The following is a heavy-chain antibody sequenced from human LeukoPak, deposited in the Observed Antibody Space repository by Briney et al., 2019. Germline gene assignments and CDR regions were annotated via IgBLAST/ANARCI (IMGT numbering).Heavy chain of an antibody. J-gene: IGHJ6*02. CDR3: ARVGFATQYYYYYGMDV. D-gene: IGHD2-15*01. V-gene: IGHV1-2*04. CDR1: GYTFTGYY. Sequence: GASVKVSCKASGYTFTGYYMHWVRQAPGQGLEWMGRINPNSGGTNYAQKFQGWVTMTRDTSISTAYMELSRLRSDDTAVYYCARVGFATQYYYYYGMDVWGQGTTVTVSS. CDR2: INPNSGGT.